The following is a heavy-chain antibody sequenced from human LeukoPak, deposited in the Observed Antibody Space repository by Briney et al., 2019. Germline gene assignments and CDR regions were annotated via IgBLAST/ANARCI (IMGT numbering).Heavy chain of an antibody. V-gene: IGHV3-7*03. D-gene: IGHD6-13*01. CDR2: IKQDGSEK. CDR1: GFTFSSYW. CDR3: ATDGDIAAPPGY. J-gene: IGHJ4*02. Sequence: PGGSLRLSCATSGFTFSSYWMSWVRQAPGKGLEWVANIKQDGSEKYYVDSVKGRFTISRDNAKNSLYLQMNSLRAEDTAVYYCATDGDIAAPPGYWGQGTLVTVSS.